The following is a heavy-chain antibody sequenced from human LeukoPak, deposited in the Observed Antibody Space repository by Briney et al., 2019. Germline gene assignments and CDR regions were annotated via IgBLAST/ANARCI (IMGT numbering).Heavy chain of an antibody. Sequence: GGSLRLSCAASGFTFRMNWVRQAPGKGLECVANINQDGSDRYYVDPVKGRFPISRDNTKNSLYLQMNSLRAEDTAVYYCVGGDYWGQGTLVTVSS. CDR1: GFTFR. CDR3: VGGDY. V-gene: IGHV3-7*01. CDR2: INQDGSDR. J-gene: IGHJ4*02.